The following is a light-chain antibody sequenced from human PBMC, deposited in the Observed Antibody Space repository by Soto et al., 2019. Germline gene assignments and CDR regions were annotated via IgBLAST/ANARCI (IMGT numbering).Light chain of an antibody. V-gene: IGKV1-5*01. CDR1: QSIGTS. Sequence: DIQLTQSPSTLSASVGDRVTITCRTSQSIGTSLAWCQQKPGKAPKLLIYDASSLERGVPSRFSGSGSGTGFTLTISSLQPDDFATYYCQQYNSYSATFGQGTKVEI. CDR2: DAS. CDR3: QQYNSYSAT. J-gene: IGKJ1*01.